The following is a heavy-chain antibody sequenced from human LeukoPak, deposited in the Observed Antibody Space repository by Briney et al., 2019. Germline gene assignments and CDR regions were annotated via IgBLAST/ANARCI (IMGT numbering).Heavy chain of an antibody. CDR1: GGSITTDY. Sequence: KPSETLSLTCTASGGSITTDYWSWIRQPPVKGLEWIGYVYWIGSTNYNPSLASRVTMSADKSKNQFSLKLTSVTAADTAVYYCARLQYGDYSWDWYFDLWGRGTLVTVSS. CDR2: VYWIGST. CDR3: ARLQYGDYSWDWYFDL. J-gene: IGHJ2*01. V-gene: IGHV4-59*08. D-gene: IGHD4-11*01.